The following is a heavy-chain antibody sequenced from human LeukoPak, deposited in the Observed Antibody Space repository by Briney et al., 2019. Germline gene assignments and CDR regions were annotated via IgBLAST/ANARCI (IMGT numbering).Heavy chain of an antibody. CDR2: ICYDGSKK. D-gene: IGHD6-6*01. CDR3: ARDLAARHFDY. J-gene: IGHJ4*02. V-gene: IGHV3-33*01. CDR1: GFTFSSYG. Sequence: PGRSLRLSCEASGFTFSSYGMHWVRQAPGKGLEWVAVICYDGSKKYYGDSVKGRFTISRGNSKNTLYLQMNSLRGEDTAIYYCARDLAARHFDYWGQGTLVTVSS.